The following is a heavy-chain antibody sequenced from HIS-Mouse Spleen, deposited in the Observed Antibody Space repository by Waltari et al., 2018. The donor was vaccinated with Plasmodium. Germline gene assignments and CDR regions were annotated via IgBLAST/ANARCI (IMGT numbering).Heavy chain of an antibody. Sequence: EVQLVVSGGGLVQPGGSLGLYWAASGFPFSSYWMSWVRQAPGKGLEWVANIKQDGSEKYYVDSVKGRFTISRDNAKNSLYLQMNSLRAEDTAVYYCASSWYWYFDLWGRGTLVTVSS. CDR1: GFPFSSYW. CDR3: ASSWYWYFDL. CDR2: IKQDGSEK. D-gene: IGHD6-13*01. J-gene: IGHJ2*01. V-gene: IGHV3-7*01.